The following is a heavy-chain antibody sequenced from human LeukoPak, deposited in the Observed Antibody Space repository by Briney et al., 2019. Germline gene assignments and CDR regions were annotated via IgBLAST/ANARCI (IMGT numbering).Heavy chain of an antibody. CDR3: AKSYRTYYYDSSGYENWFDP. CDR2: IRYDGSNK. D-gene: IGHD3-22*01. Sequence: TGGSLRLSCAASGFTFSSYGMHWVRQAPGKGLEWVAFIRYDGSNKYYADSVKGRFTISRDNSKYTLYLQMNSLRAEDTAVYYCAKSYRTYYYDSSGYENWFDPWGQGTLVTVSS. V-gene: IGHV3-30*02. J-gene: IGHJ5*02. CDR1: GFTFSSYG.